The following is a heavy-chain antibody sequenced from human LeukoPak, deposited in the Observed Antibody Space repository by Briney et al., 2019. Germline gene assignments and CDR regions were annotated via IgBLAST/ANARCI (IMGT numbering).Heavy chain of an antibody. CDR2: IFYSGST. CDR1: GGSISGYY. J-gene: IGHJ4*02. CDR3: ARDSGFGYSNGWNPFDY. Sequence: SETLSLTCTVSGGSISGYYWSWIRQPPGKGLDWIGYIFYSGSTNYNPSLKSRVTMSVDTSKNQFSLRLSSVTAADTAVYYCARDSGFGYSNGWNPFDYWGQGILVTVSS. V-gene: IGHV4-59*01. D-gene: IGHD6-19*01.